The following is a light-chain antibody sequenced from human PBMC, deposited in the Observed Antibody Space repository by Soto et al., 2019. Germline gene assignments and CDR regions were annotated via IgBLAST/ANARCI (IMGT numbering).Light chain of an antibody. V-gene: IGKV3-11*01. CDR1: QSVSSY. J-gene: IGKJ5*01. CDR2: DAS. Sequence: IVFTQYRGTLSFSQGERSTLSCMASQSVSSYLAWYQQKPGQAPRLLIYDASNRATGIPARFSGSGSGTDFTLTISSLEPEDFAVYYCQQRRNWPPITFGQGTRLEIK. CDR3: QQRRNWPPIT.